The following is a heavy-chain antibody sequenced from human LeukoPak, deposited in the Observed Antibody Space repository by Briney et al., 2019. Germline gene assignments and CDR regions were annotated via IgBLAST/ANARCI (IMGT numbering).Heavy chain of an antibody. V-gene: IGHV1-69*13. CDR1: GGTFSSYA. D-gene: IGHD4-17*01. J-gene: IGHJ6*02. Sequence: GASVKVSCKASGGTFSSYAISWVRQAPGQGLEWMGGIIPIFGTANYAQKFQGRVTITADESTSTAYMELSSLRSEDTAVYYCARDYPVTTGHYYGMDVWGQGTTVTASS. CDR2: IIPIFGTA. CDR3: ARDYPVTTGHYYGMDV.